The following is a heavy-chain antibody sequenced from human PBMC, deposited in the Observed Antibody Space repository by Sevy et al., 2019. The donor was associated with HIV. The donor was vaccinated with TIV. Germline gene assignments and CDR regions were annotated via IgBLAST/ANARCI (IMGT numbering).Heavy chain of an antibody. CDR1: GFGFSNYW. J-gene: IGHJ4*02. Sequence: GGCLRLSCAASGFGFSNYWMHWVRQVPGKGLVWVSRINIDGSSTSYADFVKGRFTISRDNAENTLYLQMNSLRAEDTALYYCARDPAMPPRGYWGQGTLVTVSS. CDR2: INIDGSST. CDR3: ARDPAMPPRGY. V-gene: IGHV3-74*01. D-gene: IGHD2-2*01.